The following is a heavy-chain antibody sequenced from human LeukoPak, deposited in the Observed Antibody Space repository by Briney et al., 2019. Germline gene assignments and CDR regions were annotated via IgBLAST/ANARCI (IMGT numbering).Heavy chain of an antibody. CDR2: IYYSGST. D-gene: IGHD2-21*02. CDR3: ARCGGDCSLLDY. CDR1: GGSISSYY. Sequence: SETLSLTCTVSGGSISSYYWSWIRQPPGEGLEWIGYIYYSGSTNYNPSLKSRVTISVDTSKNQFSLKLSSVTAADTAVYYCARCGGDCSLLDYWGQGTLVTVSS. V-gene: IGHV4-59*01. J-gene: IGHJ4*02.